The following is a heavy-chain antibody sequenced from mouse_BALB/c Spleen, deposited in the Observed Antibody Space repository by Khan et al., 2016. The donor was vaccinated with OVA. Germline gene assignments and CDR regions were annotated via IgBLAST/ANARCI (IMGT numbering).Heavy chain of an antibody. Sequence: EVELVESGPGLVKPSQSLSLTCTVTGYSITSGYGWNWIRQFPGNKLEWMGYISYSGSTNYNPYLKSRISITRDKSKNQFFLQLNSVTTEDTATYYCARTARIDYWGQGTTLTVSS. CDR1: GYSITSGYG. J-gene: IGHJ2*01. V-gene: IGHV3-2*02. D-gene: IGHD1-2*01. CDR3: ARTARIDY. CDR2: ISYSGST.